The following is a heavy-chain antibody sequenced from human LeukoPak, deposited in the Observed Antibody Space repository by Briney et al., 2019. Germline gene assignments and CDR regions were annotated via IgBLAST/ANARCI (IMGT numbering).Heavy chain of an antibody. CDR3: ARLSADSSSSKGFDY. CDR2: IYTSGST. J-gene: IGHJ4*02. V-gene: IGHV4-4*07. CDR1: GASITSYY. Sequence: SETLSLTCTVSGASITSYYWTWIRQPAGKGLEWLGRIYTSGSTNYSPSLKSRVTMSVDTSKNQFSLKLSSVTAADTAVYYCARLSADSSSSKGFDYWGQGTLATVSS. D-gene: IGHD2-2*01.